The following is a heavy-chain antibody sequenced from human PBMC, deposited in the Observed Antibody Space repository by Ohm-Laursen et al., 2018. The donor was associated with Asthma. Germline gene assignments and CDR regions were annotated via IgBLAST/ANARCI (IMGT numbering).Heavy chain of an antibody. CDR3: VKGVIEDIVVVVAAFY. CDR1: GFTFSSYG. J-gene: IGHJ4*02. D-gene: IGHD2-15*01. Sequence: SLRLSCSASGFTFSSYGMHWVRQAPGKGLEWVAVIWYDGSNKYYADSVKGRFTISRDNSKNTLYLQMSSLRAEDTAVYYCVKGVIEDIVVVVAAFYWGQGTLVTVSS. V-gene: IGHV3-33*06. CDR2: IWYDGSNK.